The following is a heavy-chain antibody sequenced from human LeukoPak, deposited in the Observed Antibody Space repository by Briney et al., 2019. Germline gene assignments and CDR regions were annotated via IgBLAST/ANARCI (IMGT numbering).Heavy chain of an antibody. V-gene: IGHV4-38-2*02. CDR3: ARDRDVGNAFDI. CDR1: GYSISSGYY. CDR2: IYHSGST. Sequence: KPSETLSLTCAVSGYSISSGYYWGWIRQPPGKGLEWIGSIYHSGSTYYNPSLKSRVTISVDTSKNQFSLKLSSVTAADTAVYYCARDRDVGNAFDIWGQGTMVTVSS. J-gene: IGHJ3*02. D-gene: IGHD5-24*01.